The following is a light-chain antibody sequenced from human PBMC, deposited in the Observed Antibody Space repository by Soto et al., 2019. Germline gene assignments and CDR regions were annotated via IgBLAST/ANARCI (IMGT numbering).Light chain of an antibody. J-gene: IGKJ4*01. CDR2: DAS. CDR1: QSVRRY. CDR3: QQRSNWPLT. V-gene: IGKV3-11*01. Sequence: EIVLTQSPATLSLSPGERATLSCRASQSVRRYLDWYQQKPGQAPRLLIYDASNRATGIPARFSGSGSGTDFTLTISSLEPEGFAVYYCQQRSNWPLTFGGGTKVEIK.